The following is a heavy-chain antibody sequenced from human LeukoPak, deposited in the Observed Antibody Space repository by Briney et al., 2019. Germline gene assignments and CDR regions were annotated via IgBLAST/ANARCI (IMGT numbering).Heavy chain of an antibody. CDR1: GFTFSSYA. J-gene: IGHJ4*02. V-gene: IGHV3-30-3*01. D-gene: IGHD3-10*01. CDR3: AREQDYLFDY. Sequence: GGSLRLSCAASGFTFSSYAMHWVRQAPGKGLEWVAVISYDGSNKYYADSVKGRFTISRDNSKNTLYLQMNSLRAEDTAVYYCAREQDYLFDYWGQGTLVTVSS. CDR2: ISYDGSNK.